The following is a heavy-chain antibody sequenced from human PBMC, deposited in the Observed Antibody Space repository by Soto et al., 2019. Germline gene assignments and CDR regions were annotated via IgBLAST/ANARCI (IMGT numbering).Heavy chain of an antibody. J-gene: IGHJ5*02. Sequence: EVQLVESGGGLVQPGGSLRLSCAASGFTFSSYSMNGVRQAPGKGLEWVSYISSSSSTIYYADSVKGRFTISRDNAKNSLYLQMNRLRDEDTAVYYSARESRFLEWLSLNWFDPWGQGTLVTVS. CDR1: GFTFSSYS. CDR3: ARESRFLEWLSLNWFDP. CDR2: ISSSSSTI. V-gene: IGHV3-48*02. D-gene: IGHD3-3*01.